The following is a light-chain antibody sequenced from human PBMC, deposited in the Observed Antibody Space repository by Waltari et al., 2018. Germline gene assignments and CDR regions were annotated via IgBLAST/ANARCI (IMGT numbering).Light chain of an antibody. CDR3: QQYVESPAT. CDR2: HAS. V-gene: IGKV3-20*01. CDR1: QSVRIY. J-gene: IGKJ1*01. Sequence: EIVLTQSPGTVPLSPGDRAPFSCWACQSVRIYLAWYQQKPGQAPRLLIYHASSRATGIPDRFSGSGSGTDFRLTISRLEPEDFAMYYCQQYVESPATFGQGTKVEIK.